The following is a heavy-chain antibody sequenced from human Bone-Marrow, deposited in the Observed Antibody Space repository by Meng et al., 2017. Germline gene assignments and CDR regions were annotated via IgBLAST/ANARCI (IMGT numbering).Heavy chain of an antibody. CDR2: IYHSGST. CDR1: GYSISRGFY. CDR3: ARAGVGASRGYYFDY. Sequence: GSLRLSCTVSGYSISRGFYWGWIRQPPGKGLEWIGRIYHSGSTYYNSSLRSRATISVDTSKNQFSLKVRSVTAADTAVYYCARAGVGASRGYYFDYWGQGTMVTVSS. V-gene: IGHV4-38-2*02. D-gene: IGHD1-26*01. J-gene: IGHJ4*02.